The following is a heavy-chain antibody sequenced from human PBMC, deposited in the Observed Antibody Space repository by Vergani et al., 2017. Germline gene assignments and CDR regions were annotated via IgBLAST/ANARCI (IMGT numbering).Heavy chain of an antibody. CDR2: VIPIFGTA. CDR1: GGTFSSYA. J-gene: IGHJ6*02. CDR3: ARKAYSGSYFGGYYYYGMDV. Sequence: QVQLVQSGAEVKKLGSSVKVSCKASGGTFSSYAISWVRQAPGQGLEWMGRVIPIFGTANYAQKFQGRVTITADESTSTAYMELSSLRSEDTAVYYCARKAYSGSYFGGYYYYGMDVWGQGTTVTVSS. D-gene: IGHD1-26*01. V-gene: IGHV1-69*13.